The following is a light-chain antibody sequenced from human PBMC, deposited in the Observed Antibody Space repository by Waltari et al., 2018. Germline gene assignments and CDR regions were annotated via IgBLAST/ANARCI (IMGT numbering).Light chain of an antibody. V-gene: IGKV1-33*01. CDR2: AAS. CDR1: QDISNY. J-gene: IGKJ4*01. Sequence: EIQMTQSPSSLSTSVGDRVTITYQTSQDISNYLNWYQQKPGKAPKLLIYAASNLETGVPSRFSGSGSGTNFTFTISSLQPEDIATYYCQQHDNLPLAFGGGPRWKSN. CDR3: QQHDNLPLA.